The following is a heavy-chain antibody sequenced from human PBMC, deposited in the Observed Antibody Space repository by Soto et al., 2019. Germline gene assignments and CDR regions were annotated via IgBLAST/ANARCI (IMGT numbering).Heavy chain of an antibody. CDR1: GGSISSSIYY. J-gene: IGHJ4*02. CDR3: ARHYGDYYLLGY. D-gene: IGHD4-17*01. Sequence: QLQLQESGPGLVKPSETLSLTCTVSGGSISSSIYYWGWIRQPPGKGLEWIGRIYYSGSTYYNPSLKSRVTISVDTSKKPCSLKLSSVTAADTAVYYCARHYGDYYLLGYWGQGTLVTVSS. V-gene: IGHV4-39*01. CDR2: IYYSGST.